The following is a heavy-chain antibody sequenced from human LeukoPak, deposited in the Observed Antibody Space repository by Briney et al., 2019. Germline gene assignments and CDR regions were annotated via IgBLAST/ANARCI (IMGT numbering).Heavy chain of an antibody. CDR3: ARDRDDILTGYVAFDI. V-gene: IGHV1-2*02. D-gene: IGHD3-9*01. CDR2: INPNSGGT. CDR1: GYTFTGYY. J-gene: IGHJ3*02. Sequence: ASVKVSCKASGYTFTGYYMHWVRQAPGQGLEWMGWINPNSGGTNYAQKFQERVTITRDMSTSTAYMELRSLRSDDTAVYYCARDRDDILTGYVAFDIWGQGTMVTVSS.